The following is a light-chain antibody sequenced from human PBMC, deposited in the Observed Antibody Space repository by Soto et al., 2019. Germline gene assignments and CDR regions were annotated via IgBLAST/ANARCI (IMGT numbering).Light chain of an antibody. CDR1: QSISNW. V-gene: IGKV1-5*01. CDR2: DAS. CDR3: QHYNSYWT. J-gene: IGKJ1*01. Sequence: DIQMTQSPSTLSASVGDRVSITCRASQSISNWLAWYQQKPGKAPKLLIYDASSLESGVPSRFSGSGSGTEFTLTISSLQPEDFATYYCQHYNSYWTFGQGTKVDI.